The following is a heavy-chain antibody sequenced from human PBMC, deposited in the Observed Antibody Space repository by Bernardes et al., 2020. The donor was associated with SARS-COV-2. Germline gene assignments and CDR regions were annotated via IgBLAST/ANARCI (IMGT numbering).Heavy chain of an antibody. Sequence: ETLSLTCTVSGGSISSSSYYWGWIRQPPGKGLEWIGSIYYSGSTYYNPSLKSRVTISVDTSKNQFSLKLSSVTAADTAVYYCARTSRRGAAGVYWGQGTLVTVSS. J-gene: IGHJ4*02. CDR1: GGSISSSSYY. D-gene: IGHD6-13*01. CDR2: IYYSGST. CDR3: ARTSRRGAAGVY. V-gene: IGHV4-39*01.